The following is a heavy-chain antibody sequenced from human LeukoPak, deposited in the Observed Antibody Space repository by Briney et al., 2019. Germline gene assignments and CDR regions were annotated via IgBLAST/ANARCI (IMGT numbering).Heavy chain of an antibody. J-gene: IGHJ4*02. CDR1: GGSISSYY. D-gene: IGHD2-21*02. Sequence: PSETLSLTCTVSGGSISSYYWSWIRQPPGKGLEWIGYIYYSGSTNYNPSLKSRVTISVDTSKNQFSLKLSSVTAADTAVYYCARVDCGGDCQGSLDYWGQGTLVTVSS. CDR3: ARVDCGGDCQGSLDY. CDR2: IYYSGST. V-gene: IGHV4-59*01.